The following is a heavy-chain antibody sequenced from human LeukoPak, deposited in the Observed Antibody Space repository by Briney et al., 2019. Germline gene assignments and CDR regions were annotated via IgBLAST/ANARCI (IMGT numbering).Heavy chain of an antibody. V-gene: IGHV3-23*01. J-gene: IGHJ3*02. CDR2: ISGSGGST. D-gene: IGHD3-10*01. Sequence: GGSLRLSCAASGFTFSSYAMSWVRQAPGKGLEWVSAISGSGGSTYYADSVKGRFTISRDNSKNTLYLQMNSLRAEDTAVYYCAKGDYGSGSYYIQAENDAFDIWGQGTMVTVSS. CDR3: AKGDYGSGSYYIQAENDAFDI. CDR1: GFTFSSYA.